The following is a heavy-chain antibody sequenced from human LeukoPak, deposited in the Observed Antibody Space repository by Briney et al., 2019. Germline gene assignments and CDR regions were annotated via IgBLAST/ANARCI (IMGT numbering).Heavy chain of an antibody. Sequence: GGSLRLSCAASGFAFNSCAMTWVRQSPGKGLEWVSVISDSGDTMLYADSVKGRFTISRDNAKNSLYLQMNSLRAEDTAVYYCARDYYGSGSYYLYYYGMDVWGKGTTVTVSS. V-gene: IGHV3-23*01. J-gene: IGHJ6*04. CDR1: GFAFNSCA. CDR2: ISDSGDTM. CDR3: ARDYYGSGSYYLYYYGMDV. D-gene: IGHD3-10*01.